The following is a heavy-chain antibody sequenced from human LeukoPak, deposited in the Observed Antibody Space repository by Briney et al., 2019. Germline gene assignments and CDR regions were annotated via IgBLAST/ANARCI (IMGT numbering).Heavy chain of an antibody. CDR3: ARDHDYAFDN. CDR2: IRDSGTT. J-gene: IGHJ4*02. D-gene: IGHD4-17*01. CDR1: GFTFSTYP. Sequence: GGSLRLSCAASGFTFSTYPMNWVRQAPGKGLEWISHIRDSGTTDYADSVKGRFTISRDNAKNSLYLQLNSLRAEDTAVYYCARDHDYAFDNWGQGALVAVSS. V-gene: IGHV3-48*01.